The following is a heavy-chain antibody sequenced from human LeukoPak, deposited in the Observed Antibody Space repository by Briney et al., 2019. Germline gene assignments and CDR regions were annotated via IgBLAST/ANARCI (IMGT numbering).Heavy chain of an antibody. D-gene: IGHD3-16*01. CDR2: ISYDGSNK. CDR3: AKGNYDYVWGSSSWFDP. V-gene: IGHV3-30*18. CDR1: GFTFSSYA. Sequence: PGGSLRLSCAASGFTFSSYAMSWVRQAPGKGLEWVAVISYDGSNKYYADSVKGRFTISRDNSKNTLYLQMNSLRAEDTAVYYCAKGNYDYVWGSSSWFDPWGQGTLVTVSS. J-gene: IGHJ5*02.